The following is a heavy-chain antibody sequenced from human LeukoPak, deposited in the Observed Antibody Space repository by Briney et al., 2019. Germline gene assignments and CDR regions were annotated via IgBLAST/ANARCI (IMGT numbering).Heavy chain of an antibody. CDR2: FYQSGIF. CDR1: GYSITSGYH. D-gene: IGHD3-10*01. CDR3: ARPLGGVRGVIENWFDP. J-gene: IGHJ5*02. V-gene: IGHV4-38-2*02. Sequence: SETLSLTCTVSGYSITSGYHWGWIRQPPDKGLEWIGNFYQSGIFNYNPSLKSRVTISVDASKNQFSLKLSSVTAADTAVYYCARPLGGVRGVIENWFDPWGQGTLVTVSS.